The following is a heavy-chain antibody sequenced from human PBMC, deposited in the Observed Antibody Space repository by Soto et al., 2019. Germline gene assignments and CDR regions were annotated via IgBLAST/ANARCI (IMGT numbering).Heavy chain of an antibody. V-gene: IGHV3-15*01. Sequence: EVQLMESGGGLVEPGGSLRLSCTASGFSFSVAWMTWVRPAPGKGLEWLGRVKSRTSGGTVDDAAPVKGRVSIARDDSKNTVIRLMISLNVEAAAVYYCVVDVAEVGKEELDYWGQGALVTVSS. CDR1: GFSFSVAW. J-gene: IGHJ4*02. CDR2: VKSRTSGGTV. CDR3: VVDVAEVGKEELDY. D-gene: IGHD1-1*01.